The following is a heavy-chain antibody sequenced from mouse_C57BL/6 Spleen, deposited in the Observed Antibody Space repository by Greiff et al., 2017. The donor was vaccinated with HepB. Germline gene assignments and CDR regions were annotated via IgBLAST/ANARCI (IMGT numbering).Heavy chain of an antibody. CDR1: GFTFSDYY. J-gene: IGHJ1*03. Sequence: EVHLVESEGGLVQPGSSMKLSCTASGFTFSDYYMAWVRQVPEKGLEWVANINYDGSSTYYLDSLKSRFIISRDNAKNILYLQMSSLKSEDTATYYCARDGDYGSSSGYFDVWGTGTTVTVSS. CDR2: INYDGSST. D-gene: IGHD1-1*01. CDR3: ARDGDYGSSSGYFDV. V-gene: IGHV5-16*01.